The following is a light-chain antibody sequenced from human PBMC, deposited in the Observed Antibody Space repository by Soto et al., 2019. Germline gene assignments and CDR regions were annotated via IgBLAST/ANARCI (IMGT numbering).Light chain of an antibody. CDR2: GAS. J-gene: IGKJ2*01. V-gene: IGKV3-20*01. Sequence: EIVLTQSPGTLSLSPGERATLSCRASQSVRSSYLAWYQQKPGQAPRLLIYGASSRATGIPDRFSGSGSGTDFTLTISSLELEDFAVYSCQQYGSSYTFGQGTKLEIK. CDR1: QSVRSSY. CDR3: QQYGSSYT.